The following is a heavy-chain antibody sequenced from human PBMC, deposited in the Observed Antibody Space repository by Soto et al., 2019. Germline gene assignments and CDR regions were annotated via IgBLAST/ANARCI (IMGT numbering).Heavy chain of an antibody. CDR3: AKDSDYGDYLVYYFDY. Sequence: EVQLLESGGGLVQPGGSLRLSCAASGFTFSSYAMSWVRQAPGKGLEWVSAISGSGGSTYYADSVKGRFTISRDNSKNTLYLQMNSLRAEDTAVYYCAKDSDYGDYLVYYFDYWGQGTLVTVSS. V-gene: IGHV3-23*01. CDR2: ISGSGGST. J-gene: IGHJ4*02. CDR1: GFTFSSYA. D-gene: IGHD4-17*01.